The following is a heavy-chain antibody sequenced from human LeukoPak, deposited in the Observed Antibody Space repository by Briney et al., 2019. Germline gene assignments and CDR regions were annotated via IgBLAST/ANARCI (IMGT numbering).Heavy chain of an antibody. Sequence: EASVKLSCKASGYTFTSYCISWVRQASGQGLEWMGWISADNANTNYAQKMQGRVTMTTDTSTSTAYMDLRSLRSHDTAVYYCARPHTPQYSSVPVKAEDAFDIWGQGTMVTVSS. D-gene: IGHD6-19*01. CDR2: ISADNANT. CDR1: GYTFTSYC. J-gene: IGHJ3*02. V-gene: IGHV1-18*01. CDR3: ARPHTPQYSSVPVKAEDAFDI.